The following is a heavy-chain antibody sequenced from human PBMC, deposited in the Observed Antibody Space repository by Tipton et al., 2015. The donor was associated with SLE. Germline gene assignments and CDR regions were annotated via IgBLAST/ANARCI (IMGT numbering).Heavy chain of an antibody. CDR1: GFTFSNYW. CDR2: SNSDGSDT. Sequence: SLRLSCAASGFTFSNYWMHWVRQAPGKGLVWVSRSNSDGSDTSYADSVKGRFTISRDNAKNTLYLQMNSLRAEDTAVYYCARSEMARITYWGQGTLVTVSS. CDR3: ARSEMARITY. J-gene: IGHJ4*02. V-gene: IGHV3-74*01. D-gene: IGHD5-24*01.